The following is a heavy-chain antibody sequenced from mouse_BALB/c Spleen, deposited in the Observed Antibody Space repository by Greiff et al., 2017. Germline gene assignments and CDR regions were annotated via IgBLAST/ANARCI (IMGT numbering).Heavy chain of an antibody. CDR1: GFTFSDYY. D-gene: IGHD2-14*01. Sequence: EVKLVESGGGLVKPGGSLKLSCAASGFTFSDYYMYWVRQTPEKRLEWVATISDGGSYTYYPDSVKGRFTISRDNPKNTLFLQMTSLRSEDTAMYYCARSYRAFAYWGQGTLVTVSA. J-gene: IGHJ3*01. CDR3: ARSYRAFAY. V-gene: IGHV5-4*02. CDR2: ISDGGSYT.